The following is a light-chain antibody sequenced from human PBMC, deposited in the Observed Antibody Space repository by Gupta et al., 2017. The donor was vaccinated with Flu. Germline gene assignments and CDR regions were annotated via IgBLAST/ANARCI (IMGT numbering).Light chain of an antibody. CDR1: QGLVYSDGKTY. CDR3: MQGTHWPPT. V-gene: IGKV2-30*01. CDR2: KVS. Sequence: DVVLTQSPLTLPVTIGQPASISCRSSQGLVYSDGKTYLNWFHQRPGQAPRRLLYKVSERDSGVPDRFSGSGSGTDFTLKISRVEAEDVGVYYCMQGTHWPPTFGGGTKVEIK. J-gene: IGKJ4*01.